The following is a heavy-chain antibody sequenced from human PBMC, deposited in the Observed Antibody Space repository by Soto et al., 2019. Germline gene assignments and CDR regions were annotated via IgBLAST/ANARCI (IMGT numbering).Heavy chain of an antibody. Sequence: PGGSLRLSCAASGFTFSSYSMNWVRQAPGKGLEWVSYISSSSSTIYYADSVKGRFTISRDNAKNSLYLQMNSLRDEDTAVYYCARISGWRIGGFGGAFDIWGQGTMVTVSS. D-gene: IGHD3-16*01. V-gene: IGHV3-48*02. CDR1: GFTFSSYS. J-gene: IGHJ3*02. CDR2: ISSSSSTI. CDR3: ARISGWRIGGFGGAFDI.